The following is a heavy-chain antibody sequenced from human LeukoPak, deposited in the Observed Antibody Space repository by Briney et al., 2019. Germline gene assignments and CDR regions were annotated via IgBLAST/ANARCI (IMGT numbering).Heavy chain of an antibody. CDR3: ARDQYSSNWYVHH. Sequence: KPGGSLRLSCAASGFSFSDYYMTWIRQAPGKGLEWLSYISSSSSHTNYADSVKGRFTISRDNAKNSLSLQMNSLRAEDTAVYYCARDQYSSNWYVHHWGQGTLVTVS. CDR2: ISSSSSHT. CDR1: GFSFSDYY. J-gene: IGHJ1*01. V-gene: IGHV3-11*05. D-gene: IGHD6-19*01.